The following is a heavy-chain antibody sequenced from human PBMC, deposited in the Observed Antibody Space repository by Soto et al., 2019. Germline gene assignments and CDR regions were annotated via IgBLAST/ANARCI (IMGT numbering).Heavy chain of an antibody. Sequence: EVHLVESGGGLVQIGGSLKLSCATSGLNFSGSAMHWGRQASGKGLEWVGRIRSRPHNYATTYAASVESRFTISRDDSKNPVSLQMNGLKTDDTALYYCTTERDYWGRGTLVTVSS. CDR2: IRSRPHNYAT. CDR3: TTERDY. V-gene: IGHV3-73*02. CDR1: GLNFSGSA. J-gene: IGHJ4*02.